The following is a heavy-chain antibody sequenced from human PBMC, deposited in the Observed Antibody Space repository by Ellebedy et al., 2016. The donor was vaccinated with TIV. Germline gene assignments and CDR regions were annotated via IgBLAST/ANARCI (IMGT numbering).Heavy chain of an antibody. D-gene: IGHD1-1*01. V-gene: IGHV3-21*01. CDR1: GFTFSIYA. J-gene: IGHJ5*02. CDR2: INEDSTYS. CDR3: ARAGSAGYLRYNWLDP. Sequence: GESLKISCAASGFTFSIYAMNWVRQAPGKGLEWVSSINEDSTYSYYAESVKGRFTISRHNAGNTLNLQISSLTVEDTAIYYCARAGSAGYLRYNWLDPWGQGILVTVSS.